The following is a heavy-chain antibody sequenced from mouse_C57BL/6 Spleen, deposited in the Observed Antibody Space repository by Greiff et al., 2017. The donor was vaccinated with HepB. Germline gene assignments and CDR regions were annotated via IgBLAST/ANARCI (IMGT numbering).Heavy chain of an antibody. CDR3: ARSPITTVVATDWYFDV. D-gene: IGHD1-1*01. CDR2: IHPNSGST. J-gene: IGHJ1*03. V-gene: IGHV1-64*01. CDR1: GYTFTSYW. Sequence: QVQLKQPGAELVKPGASVKLSCKASGYTFTSYWMHWVKQRPGQGLEWIGMIHPNSGSTNYNEKFKSKATLTVDKYSSTAYMQLSSLTSEDYAVYYCARSPITTVVATDWYFDVWGTGTTVTVSS.